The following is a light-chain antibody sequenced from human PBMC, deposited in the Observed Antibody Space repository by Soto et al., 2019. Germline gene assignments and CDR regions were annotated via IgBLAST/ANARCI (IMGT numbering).Light chain of an antibody. CDR2: GAS. J-gene: IGKJ1*01. CDR1: QSVSSG. CDR3: QKYNSAPWT. V-gene: IGKV3-15*01. Sequence: EIVMTQSPATLSVSPGERATLSCRASQSVSSGLAWYQQKPGQAPRLLIYGASTRATGIPARFSGSGSGTEFTLTISSLQPEDVATYYCQKYNSAPWTFGQGTKVDIK.